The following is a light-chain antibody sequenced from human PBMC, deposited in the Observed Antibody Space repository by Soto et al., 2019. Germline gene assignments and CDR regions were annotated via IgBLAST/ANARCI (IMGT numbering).Light chain of an antibody. CDR3: SSYAGSNKLGV. J-gene: IGLJ2*01. V-gene: IGLV2-8*01. CDR1: SSDVGGYNY. CDR2: EVS. Sequence: QSALTQPPSASGSPGQSVTISCTGTSSDVGGYNYVSWYQQHPGKAPKLMIYEVSKRPSGVPDRFSGSKSGNTASLTVSGLQAEDEADYYGSSYAGSNKLGVFGGVTTLTVL.